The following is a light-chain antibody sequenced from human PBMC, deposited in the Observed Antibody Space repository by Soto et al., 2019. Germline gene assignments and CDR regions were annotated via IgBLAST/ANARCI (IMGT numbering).Light chain of an antibody. Sequence: DIQMTQFPSTLSAFLGDRVTITCRASQTVSTSLAWYQKKPGKAPKLLIYLASSLQSGVPARFSGSGSGTEFTLTISSLQPDDFATYYCQQYNSYWTFGQGTKVDIK. J-gene: IGKJ1*01. CDR1: QTVSTS. V-gene: IGKV1-5*03. CDR3: QQYNSYWT. CDR2: LAS.